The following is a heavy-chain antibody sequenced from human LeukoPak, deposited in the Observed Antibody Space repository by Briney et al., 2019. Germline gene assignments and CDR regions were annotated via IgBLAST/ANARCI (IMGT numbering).Heavy chain of an antibody. J-gene: IGHJ6*02. CDR3: ARDPRYCSSTSCSTSYYYYGMDV. Sequence: GGSLRLSLPASGFTVSSNYMSWVRQAPGKGLEWVSVIYTGGSTYYADSVKGRFTISRDNSKNTLYLQMNSLRAEDTAVYYCARDPRYCSSTSCSTSYYYYGMDVWGQGTTVTVSS. V-gene: IGHV3-53*01. D-gene: IGHD2-2*02. CDR2: IYTGGST. CDR1: GFTVSSNY.